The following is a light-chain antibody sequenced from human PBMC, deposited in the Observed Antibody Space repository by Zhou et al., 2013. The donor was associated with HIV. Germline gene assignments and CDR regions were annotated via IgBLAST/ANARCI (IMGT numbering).Light chain of an antibody. CDR1: QSISSW. Sequence: DIQMTQSPSTLSASVGDRVTITCRASQSISSWLAWYQQKPGKAPKLLIYKASSLESGVPSRFSGSGSGTEFTLTISSLQPDDFATCYCQQSQTFGQGTKVEIK. V-gene: IGKV1-5*03. J-gene: IGKJ1*01. CDR3: QQSQT. CDR2: KAS.